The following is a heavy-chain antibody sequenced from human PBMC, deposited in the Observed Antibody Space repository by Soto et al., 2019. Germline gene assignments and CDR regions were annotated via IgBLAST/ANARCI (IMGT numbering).Heavy chain of an antibody. CDR1: GYTFSNFW. CDR3: ARSPRSSPYFDY. D-gene: IGHD6-13*01. J-gene: IGHJ4*02. CDR2: IYPGDHET. Sequence: LKISCRCSGYTFSNFWIAWVRHLPGKGLEWMGIIYPGDHETRYSPSFHGKVTISADKSINTAYLQWSSLEASDSAFYYCARSPRSSPYFDYWGQGALVTVSS. V-gene: IGHV5-51*01.